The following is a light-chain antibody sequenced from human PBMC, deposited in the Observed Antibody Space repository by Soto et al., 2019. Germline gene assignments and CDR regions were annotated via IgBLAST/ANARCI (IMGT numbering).Light chain of an antibody. CDR1: QAILTY. J-gene: IGKJ4*01. CDR2: GAS. Sequence: DIHLTQSPSSLSAAVGDRVTITWRSSQAILTYLNWFQQKAGKGPEVLIYGASSLRSGVPSRFTGDGSATDFTLTISSLQPEDAGTYFCQQTFSPAVTFGGGTRV. CDR3: QQTFSPAVT. V-gene: IGKV1-39*01.